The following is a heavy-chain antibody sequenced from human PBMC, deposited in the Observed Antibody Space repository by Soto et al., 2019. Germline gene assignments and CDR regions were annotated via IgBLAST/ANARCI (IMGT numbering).Heavy chain of an antibody. V-gene: IGHV3-33*01. J-gene: IGHJ4*01. CDR1: GFTFSSYG. CDR3: ARDRSVVGATFFDY. CDR2: IWYDGSNK. D-gene: IGHD1-26*01. Sequence: GGSLRLSCAASGFTFSSYGMHWVRQAPGKGLEWVAVIWYDGSNKYYADSVKGRFTISRDNSKNTLYLQMNSLRAEDTAVYYCARDRSVVGATFFDYWGQGTLVTVSS.